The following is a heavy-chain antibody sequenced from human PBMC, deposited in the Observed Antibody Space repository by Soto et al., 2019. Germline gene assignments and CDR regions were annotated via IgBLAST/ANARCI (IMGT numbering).Heavy chain of an antibody. J-gene: IGHJ5*02. V-gene: IGHV4-31*01. CDR1: GGSISSGGYY. CDR3: AREEGGGYDHRWFDP. Sequence: QVQLQESGPGLVKPSQTLSLTCTVSGGSISSGGYYWSWIRQHPGKGLEWIGYIYYSGSTYYNPPLKSLVTLAVDTSKNQFALKLSSLTAADTAVYYCAREEGGGYDHRWFDPWGQGTLVTVSS. D-gene: IGHD5-12*01. CDR2: IYYSGST.